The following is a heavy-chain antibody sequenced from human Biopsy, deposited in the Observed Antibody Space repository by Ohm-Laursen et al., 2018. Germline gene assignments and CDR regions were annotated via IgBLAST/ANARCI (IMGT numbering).Heavy chain of an antibody. V-gene: IGHV4-34*01. J-gene: IGHJ4*02. CDR3: ALGGGSYVNFDY. CDR2: INHSGRT. Sequence: GTLSLTWVVYGESFNGYYWSWIRQTPGKGLEWIGEINHSGRTNYNPSLKSRVTISADTSKNQFSLRLSSVTAADTAVYYCALGGGSYVNFDYWGQGTLVTVSS. D-gene: IGHD1-26*01. CDR1: GESFNGYY.